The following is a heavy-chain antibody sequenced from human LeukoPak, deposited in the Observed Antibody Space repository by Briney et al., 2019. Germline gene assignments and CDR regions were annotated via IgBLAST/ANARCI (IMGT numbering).Heavy chain of an antibody. V-gene: IGHV4-30-2*01. CDR1: GGSISSGGYS. J-gene: IGHJ6*02. CDR3: ARGLCGSGGCNYNYYGMDV. Sequence: PSQTLSLTCAVSGGSISSGGYSWSWIRQPPGKGLEWIGYIYHSGSTYYNPSLKSRVTISVDRSKNQFSLKLSSVTAADTAVYYCARGLCGSGGCNYNYYGMDVWGQGTTVTVSS. D-gene: IGHD3-10*01. CDR2: IYHSGST.